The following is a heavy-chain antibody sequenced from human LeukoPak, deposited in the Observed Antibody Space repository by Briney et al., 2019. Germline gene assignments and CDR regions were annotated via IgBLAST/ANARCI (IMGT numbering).Heavy chain of an antibody. CDR1: GFTFSSYW. CDR3: ARDPGVIHYDY. CDR2: IKQDGSEK. V-gene: IGHV3-7*03. Sequence: GGSLRLSCAASGFTFSSYWMSWVRQAPGKGLEWVANIKQDGSEKYYVDSVKGRFTISRDNAKNSLYLQMNSLSAEDTAVYYCARDPGVIHYDYWGQGTLVTVSS. D-gene: IGHD3-16*02. J-gene: IGHJ4*02.